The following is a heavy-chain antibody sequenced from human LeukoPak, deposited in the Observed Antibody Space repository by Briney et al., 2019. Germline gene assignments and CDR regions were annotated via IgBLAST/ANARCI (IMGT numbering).Heavy chain of an antibody. CDR3: ARDRMDSGIAL. V-gene: IGHV3-23*01. CDR2: ITGNGDTT. J-gene: IGHJ5*02. D-gene: IGHD1-26*01. Sequence: GGSLRLSCAASGFTFSSYVMSWVRQAPGKGLEWVSTITGNGDTTYYADSVKGRFTISRDNSKNTLYLQVHSLRAEDTAVYYCARDRMDSGIALWGQGTLVTVSS. CDR1: GFTFSSYV.